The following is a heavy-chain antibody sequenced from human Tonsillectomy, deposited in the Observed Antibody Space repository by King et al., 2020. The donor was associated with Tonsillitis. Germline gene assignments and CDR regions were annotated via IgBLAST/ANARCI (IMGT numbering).Heavy chain of an antibody. J-gene: IGHJ4*02. CDR3: SRGDVSSGIYYSSFDY. V-gene: IGHV3-53*01. D-gene: IGHD3-10*01. CDR1: GFTVSSNY. CDR2: LYSGGST. Sequence: VQLVESGGGLIQPGGSLRLSCAASGFTVSSNYMTWVRQAPGKGLEWVSVLYSGGSTYYSDSVKGRFTISRDNSKNTLYLQMNSLRAEDTAVYYCSRGDVSSGIYYSSFDYWGQGPLVPVSS.